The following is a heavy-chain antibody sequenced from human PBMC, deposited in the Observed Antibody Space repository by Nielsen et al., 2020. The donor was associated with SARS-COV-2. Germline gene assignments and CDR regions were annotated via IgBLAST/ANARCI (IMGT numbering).Heavy chain of an antibody. CDR3: AREQKWIQGD. V-gene: IGHV3-33*01. CDR2: IWYDGSNK. J-gene: IGHJ4*02. Sequence: GESLKISCAASGFTFSSYGMHWVRQAPGKGLEWVAVIWYDGSNKYYADSVKGRFTISRDNSKNTLYLQMNSLRAEDTAVYYCAREQKWIQGDWGQGTLVTVSS. D-gene: IGHD5-18*01. CDR1: GFTFSSYG.